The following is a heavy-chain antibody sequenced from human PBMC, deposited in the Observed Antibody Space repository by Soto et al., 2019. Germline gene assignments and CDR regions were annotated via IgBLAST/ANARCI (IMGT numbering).Heavy chain of an antibody. J-gene: IGHJ4*02. CDR1: GFTFDDHA. Sequence: VQLLESGGGLVRPSGSLRLSCAASGFTFDDHAMQWVRQAPGKGLEWISAITWNSVALDYADSVKGLFTISRDNAKNSLYLQMHSLIPEYTALYYCANERGRDFDGGGQESLVTVSS. D-gene: IGHD3-9*01. CDR2: ITWNSVAL. CDR3: ANERGRDFDG. V-gene: IGHV3-9*01.